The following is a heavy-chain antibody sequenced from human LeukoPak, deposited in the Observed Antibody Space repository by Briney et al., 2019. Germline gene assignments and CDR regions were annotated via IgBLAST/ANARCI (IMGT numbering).Heavy chain of an antibody. CDR1: GGSISSGGHY. CDR2: IYHSGST. V-gene: IGHV4-30-2*01. D-gene: IGHD1-14*01. J-gene: IGHJ6*03. Sequence: SETLSLTCTVSGGSISSGGHYWSWIRQPPGKGLEWIGYIYHSGSTYYNPSLKSRVTISVDRSKNQFSLKLSSVTAADTAVYYCARDPATGYYYFMDVWGKGTTVTVSS. CDR3: ARDPATGYYYFMDV.